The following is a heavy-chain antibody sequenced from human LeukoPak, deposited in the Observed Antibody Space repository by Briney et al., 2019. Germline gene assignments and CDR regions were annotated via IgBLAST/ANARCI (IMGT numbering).Heavy chain of an antibody. V-gene: IGHV3-21*01. CDR3: ARDGYSSDYFDY. Sequence: PGGSLRLSCAASGFTFSSYSMNWVRQAPGKGLEWVSSISSSSSYIYYADSVKGRFTISRDNAKNSLCLQMNSLRAEDTAVYYCARDGYSSDYFDYWGQGTLVTVSS. CDR1: GFTFSSYS. CDR2: ISSSSSYI. J-gene: IGHJ4*02. D-gene: IGHD5-18*01.